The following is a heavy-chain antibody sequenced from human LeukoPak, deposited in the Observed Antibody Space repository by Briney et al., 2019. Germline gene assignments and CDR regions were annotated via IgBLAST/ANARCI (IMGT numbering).Heavy chain of an antibody. Sequence: SETLSLTCAVYGGSFSGYYWSWIRQPPGKGLEWIGEINHSGSTNYNPSLKSRVTISVDTSKNQFSLKLSSVTAADTAVYYCARGYDILTGYYTWGQGTLVTVSP. V-gene: IGHV4-34*01. CDR3: ARGYDILTGYYT. J-gene: IGHJ4*02. CDR1: GGSFSGYY. CDR2: INHSGST. D-gene: IGHD3-9*01.